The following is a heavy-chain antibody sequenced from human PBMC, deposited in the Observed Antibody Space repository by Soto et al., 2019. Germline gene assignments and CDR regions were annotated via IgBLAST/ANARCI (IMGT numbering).Heavy chain of an antibody. J-gene: IGHJ4*02. V-gene: IGHV5-10-1*01. Sequence: GESLKISCKGSGYSCTSYWISWVRQMPGKGLEWMGRIDPSDSYTNYSPSFQGHVTIAADKSISTAYLQWSSLKASDTAMYYCARGEYYYDSSGYYIDYWGQGTLVTVSS. CDR2: IDPSDSYT. CDR1: GYSCTSYW. D-gene: IGHD3-22*01. CDR3: ARGEYYYDSSGYYIDY.